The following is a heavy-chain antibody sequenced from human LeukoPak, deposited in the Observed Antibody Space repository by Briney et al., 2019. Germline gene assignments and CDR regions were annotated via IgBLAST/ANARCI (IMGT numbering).Heavy chain of an antibody. CDR2: IYYSGST. CDR1: GGSISSGGYY. D-gene: IGHD4-17*01. V-gene: IGHV4-31*03. CDR3: ARDYGDYSPFDP. J-gene: IGHJ5*02. Sequence: SETLSLTCTASGGSISSGGYYWSWIRQHPGKGLEWIGYIYYSGSTYYNPSLKSRVTISVDTSKNRFSLKLSSVTAADTAVYYCARDYGDYSPFDPWGQGTLVTVSS.